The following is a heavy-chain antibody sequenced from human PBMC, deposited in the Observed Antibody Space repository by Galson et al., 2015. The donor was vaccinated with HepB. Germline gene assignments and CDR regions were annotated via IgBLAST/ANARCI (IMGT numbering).Heavy chain of an antibody. D-gene: IGHD3-16*01. V-gene: IGHV3-23*01. Sequence: SLRLSCAASGFTFSSCAMNWVRQAPGKGLEWVSGISGTGGSTYYADSVKGRFTVSRDNSENTLYLQMNSLRAEDTAIYYCAKRDAWGYHYLDVWGKGTTVTVSS. CDR1: GFTFSSCA. J-gene: IGHJ6*03. CDR3: AKRDAWGYHYLDV. CDR2: ISGTGGST.